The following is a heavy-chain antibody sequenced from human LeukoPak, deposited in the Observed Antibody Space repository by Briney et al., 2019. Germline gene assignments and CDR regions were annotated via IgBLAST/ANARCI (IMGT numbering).Heavy chain of an antibody. Sequence: PGGSLRLSCAASGFTVSNNYMSWVRQAPGKGLEWVSVIYSGGRTYYTDSVKGRFTISRDNSKNTLYLQMNSLRAEDTAVYYCARGLELLRLDYWGQGTLVSVSS. CDR3: ARGLELLRLDY. D-gene: IGHD1-26*01. CDR1: GFTVSNNY. J-gene: IGHJ4*02. V-gene: IGHV3-53*01. CDR2: IYSGGRT.